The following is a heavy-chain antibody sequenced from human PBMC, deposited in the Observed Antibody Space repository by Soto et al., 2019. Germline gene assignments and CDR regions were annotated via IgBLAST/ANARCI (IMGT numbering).Heavy chain of an antibody. Sequence: QVQLVQSGAEVKKPGASVKVSCKASGDTFTDYYIHWVRQAPGQGLEWMGTVNPSGGHTTYAQHFLGRMTMTRDTSTSTPYMELNSLTSEDTAIYYCARGGHVVVVTAALDYWGQGTLVTVSS. V-gene: IGHV1-46*01. CDR3: ARGGHVVVVTAALDY. D-gene: IGHD2-21*02. J-gene: IGHJ4*02. CDR1: GDTFTDYY. CDR2: VNPSGGHT.